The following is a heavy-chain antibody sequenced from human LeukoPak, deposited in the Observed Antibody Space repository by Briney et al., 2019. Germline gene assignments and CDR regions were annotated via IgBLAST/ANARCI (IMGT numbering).Heavy chain of an antibody. D-gene: IGHD3-10*01. J-gene: IGHJ3*02. CDR2: ISAYNGNT. Sequence: GASVKVSCKASGYTFTSYGISWVRQAPGQGLEWMGWISAYNGNTNYAQKLQGRVTMTTDTSTSTAYMELRSLRSDDTAVYYCARDSRSTSWDAFDIWGQGTVVTVSS. CDR1: GYTFTSYG. V-gene: IGHV1-18*01. CDR3: ARDSRSTSWDAFDI.